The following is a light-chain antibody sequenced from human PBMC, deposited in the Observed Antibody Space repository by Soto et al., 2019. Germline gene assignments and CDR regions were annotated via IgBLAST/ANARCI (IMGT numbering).Light chain of an antibody. Sequence: QAVVTQEPSLSVSPGGTVTLTCGLNSGSVSSSYSPNWYQLTPGQAPRTLIYNTNTRSSGVPDRFSGSILGNKAALTITWAQADDESYYYCVVHMGRGIWVFGGGTKLTVL. J-gene: IGLJ3*02. CDR1: SGSVSSSYS. CDR2: NTN. V-gene: IGLV8-61*01. CDR3: VVHMGRGIWV.